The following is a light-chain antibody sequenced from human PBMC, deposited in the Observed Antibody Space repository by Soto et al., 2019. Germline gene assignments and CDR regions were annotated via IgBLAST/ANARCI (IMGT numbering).Light chain of an antibody. CDR3: QKYYSTPFT. V-gene: IGKV4-1*01. Sequence: DIVMTQSPDSLAVSLGERATINCKSSQSVLYSSNNKNYLAWYQQKPGQPPKLLIYWASTRESGVPDRFSGSGSGTDFTLTISSLQAEDVAVYYGQKYYSTPFTVGPGTKVDIK. CDR2: WAS. J-gene: IGKJ3*01. CDR1: QSVLYSSNNKNY.